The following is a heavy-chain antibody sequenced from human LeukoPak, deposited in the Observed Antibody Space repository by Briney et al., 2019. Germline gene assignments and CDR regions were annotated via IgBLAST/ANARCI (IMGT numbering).Heavy chain of an antibody. CDR3: ARKAIGWWFDP. CDR2: ISYDGSNK. CDR1: GFTFSSYA. D-gene: IGHD5-24*01. Sequence: GGSLRLSCAASGFTFSSYAMHWVRQAPGKGLEWVAVISYDGSNKYYADSVKARFTISRDNSKNTLYLQMNSLRAEDTAVYYCARKAIGWWFDPWGQGTLVTVSS. J-gene: IGHJ5*02. V-gene: IGHV3-30*01.